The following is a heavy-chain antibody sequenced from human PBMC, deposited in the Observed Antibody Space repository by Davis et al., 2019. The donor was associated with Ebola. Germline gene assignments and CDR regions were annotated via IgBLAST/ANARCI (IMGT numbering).Heavy chain of an antibody. CDR3: ARTVDCDL. J-gene: IGHJ5*02. V-gene: IGHV3-21*04. CDR2: LGTSADT. CDR1: GFIFSSYV. D-gene: IGHD4-11*01. Sequence: GESLKISCAASGFIFSSYVMSWVRQAPGKGLEWVSTLGTSADTYYADSVKGRFTISRDNAKNSLYLQMNSLRAEDTAVYYCARTVDCDLWGQGTLVTVSS.